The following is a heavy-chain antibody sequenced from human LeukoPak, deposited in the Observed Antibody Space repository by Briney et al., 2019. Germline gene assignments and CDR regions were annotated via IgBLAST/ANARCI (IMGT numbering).Heavy chain of an antibody. D-gene: IGHD6-13*01. CDR1: GYIFTSYC. V-gene: IGHV1-46*01. Sequence: ASVKVSCQASGYIFTSYCIHWVRQAPGQGLEWMGVINPSAGSTSYTQKFQGRVTMTRDTSAGTVYMELSSLRSEDTAVYYCARASAAGTTTPINYCGQGTLVTVSS. J-gene: IGHJ4*02. CDR3: ARASAAGTTTPINY. CDR2: INPSAGST.